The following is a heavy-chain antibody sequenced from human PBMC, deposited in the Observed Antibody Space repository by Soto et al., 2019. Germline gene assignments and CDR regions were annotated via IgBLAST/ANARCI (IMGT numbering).Heavy chain of an antibody. Sequence: SQTLSLTCVFSGDIVSSNSAAWNWIRQSPSRGLEWLGRTYYRSKWYNDYAVSVKSRITINPDTSKNQFSLQLNSVTPEDTAVYYCARGRGYYYGSGSYSPSNYYYYGMAVWGQGTTVTDSS. CDR2: TYYRSKWYN. V-gene: IGHV6-1*01. CDR1: GDIVSSNSAA. D-gene: IGHD3-10*01. J-gene: IGHJ6*02. CDR3: ARGRGYYYGSGSYSPSNYYYYGMAV.